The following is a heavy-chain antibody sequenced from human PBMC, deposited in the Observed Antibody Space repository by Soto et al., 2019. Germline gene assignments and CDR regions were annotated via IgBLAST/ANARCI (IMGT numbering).Heavy chain of an antibody. Sequence: QLTLKEAGPTLVKPTQPLTLTCTFSGFSLSNSGVGVGWIRQPPGKALEWLALMYWDDDKPYTPSLQSRLTITKDTSKNQVVLTGTNIDPVDTATYYCAHSPSGGWYGFDYWGQGTLFTVSS. D-gene: IGHD6-19*01. J-gene: IGHJ4*02. CDR1: GFSLSNSGVG. CDR2: MYWDDDK. CDR3: AHSPSGGWYGFDY. V-gene: IGHV2-5*02.